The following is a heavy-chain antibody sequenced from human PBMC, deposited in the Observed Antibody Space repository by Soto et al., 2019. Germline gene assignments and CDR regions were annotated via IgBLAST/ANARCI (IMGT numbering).Heavy chain of an antibody. CDR3: AASSSLRGWFDP. V-gene: IGHV3-43*02. Sequence: GGSLRLSCAASGFTFDDYAMHWVRQAPGKGLEWVSLISGDGGSTYYADSVKGRFTISRDNSKNSLYLQMNSLRTEDTALYYCAASSSLRGWFDPWGQGTLVTVSS. J-gene: IGHJ5*02. D-gene: IGHD6-6*01. CDR1: GFTFDDYA. CDR2: ISGDGGST.